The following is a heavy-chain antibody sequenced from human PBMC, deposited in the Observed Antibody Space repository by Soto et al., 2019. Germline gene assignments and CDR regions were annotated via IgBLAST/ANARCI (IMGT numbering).Heavy chain of an antibody. J-gene: IGHJ3*02. V-gene: IGHV3-33*01. CDR3: AREGWGRGAFDI. CDR2: IWYDGSNK. Sequence: QVQLVESGGGVVQPGRSLRLSCAASGFTFSSYGMHWVRQAPCKGLEWVAVIWYDGSNKYYADSVKGRFTISRDNSKNTLYLQMNSLRAEDTAVYYCAREGWGRGAFDIWGQGTMVTVSS. D-gene: IGHD1-26*01. CDR1: GFTFSSYG.